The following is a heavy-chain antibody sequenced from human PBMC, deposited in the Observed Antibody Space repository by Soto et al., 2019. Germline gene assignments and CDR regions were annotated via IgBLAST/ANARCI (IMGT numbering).Heavy chain of an antibody. V-gene: IGHV3-13*01. Sequence: GGSLRLSCAASGFTFSSYDIHWVRQATGKGLEWVSAIGTAGDTYYPGSVKGRFTISRENAKNSLYLQMNSLRAGDTAVYYCARGAYSSRWYKAYYYGMDVWGQGTTVTVSS. CDR1: GFTFSSYD. J-gene: IGHJ6*02. CDR3: ARGAYSSRWYKAYYYGMDV. CDR2: IGTAGDT. D-gene: IGHD6-13*01.